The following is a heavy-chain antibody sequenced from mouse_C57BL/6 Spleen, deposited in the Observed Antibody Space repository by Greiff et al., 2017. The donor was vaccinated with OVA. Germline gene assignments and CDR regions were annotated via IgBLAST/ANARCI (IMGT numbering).Heavy chain of an antibody. D-gene: IGHD3-2*02. Sequence: EVMLVESGGGLVKPGGSLKLSCAASGFTFSSYAMSRVRQTPEKRLEWVATISDGGSYTYYPDNVKGRFTISRDNAKNNLYLQMSHLKSEDTAMYYCARDGGQLRLEYFDYWGQGTTLTVSS. V-gene: IGHV5-4*01. CDR1: GFTFSSYA. CDR3: ARDGGQLRLEYFDY. CDR2: ISDGGSYT. J-gene: IGHJ2*01.